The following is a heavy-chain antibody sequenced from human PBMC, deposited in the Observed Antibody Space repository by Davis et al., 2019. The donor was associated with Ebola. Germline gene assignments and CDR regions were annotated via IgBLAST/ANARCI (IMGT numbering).Heavy chain of an antibody. CDR2: INSDGSST. J-gene: IGHJ6*02. D-gene: IGHD6-19*01. V-gene: IGHV3-74*01. CDR1: GFSFSDYR. CDR3: AKDKGSGWYDYYYYYGMYV. Sequence: HTGGSLRLSCVASGFSFSDYRMYWVRQAPGKGLVWVSRINSDGSSTNYADSVKGRFTISRDNAKNSLYLQMNSLRAEDTALYYCAKDKGSGWYDYYYYYGMYVWGQGTTVTVSS.